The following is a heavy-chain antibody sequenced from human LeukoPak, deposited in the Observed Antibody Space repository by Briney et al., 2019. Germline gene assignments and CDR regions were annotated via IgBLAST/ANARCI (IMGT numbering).Heavy chain of an antibody. V-gene: IGHV4-30-4*08. CDR2: IYYSGST. D-gene: IGHD3-9*01. CDR1: GGSISSGDYY. J-gene: IGHJ1*01. CDR3: ARFLRYSAQYFQH. Sequence: NPSETLSLTCTVSGGSISSGDYYWSWIRQPPGKGLEWIGYIYYSGSTYYNPSLKSRVTISVDTSKNQFSLKLSSVTAADTAVYYCARFLRYSAQYFQHWGQGTLVTVSS.